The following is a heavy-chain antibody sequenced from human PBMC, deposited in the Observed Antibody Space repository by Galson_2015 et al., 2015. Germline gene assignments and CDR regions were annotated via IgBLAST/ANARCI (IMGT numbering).Heavy chain of an antibody. V-gene: IGHV3-20*01. CDR2: INWNGGST. CDR1: GFTFDDYG. Sequence: SLRLSCAASGFTFDDYGMSWVRQAPGKGLEWVSGINWNGGSTGYADSVKGRFTISRGNAKNSLYLQMNSLRAEDTALYHCAREVLSVVGRGMDVWGQGTTVTVSS. CDR3: AREVLSVVGRGMDV. D-gene: IGHD2-8*01. J-gene: IGHJ6*02.